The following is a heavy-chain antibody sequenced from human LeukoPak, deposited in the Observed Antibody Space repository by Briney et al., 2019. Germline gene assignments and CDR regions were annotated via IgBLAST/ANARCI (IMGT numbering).Heavy chain of an antibody. CDR2: ISAYNGNT. D-gene: IGHD1-14*01. CDR1: GYTFTSYG. CDR3: ARADREIRPRYYYMDV. V-gene: IGHV1-18*01. Sequence: ASVKVSCKASGYTFTSYGISWVRRAPGQGHEWMGWISAYNGNTNYAQKLQGRVTMTTDTSTSTAYMELRSLRSDDTAVYYCARADREIRPRYYYMDVWGKGTTVTVSS. J-gene: IGHJ6*03.